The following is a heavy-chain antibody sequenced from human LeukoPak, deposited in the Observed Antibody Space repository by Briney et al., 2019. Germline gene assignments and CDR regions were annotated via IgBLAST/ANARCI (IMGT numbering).Heavy chain of an antibody. Sequence: KPSETLSLTCTVSGYSISSGYFWGWIRQPPGKGLEWIASLYHSGSTYYNPSLKSRVTISVDMSKNQFSLKLSSVTAADTAVYYCARVGYSSGPPTYWGQGTLVTVSS. J-gene: IGHJ4*02. CDR3: ARVGYSSGPPTY. CDR1: GYSISSGYF. CDR2: LYHSGST. D-gene: IGHD6-19*01. V-gene: IGHV4-38-2*02.